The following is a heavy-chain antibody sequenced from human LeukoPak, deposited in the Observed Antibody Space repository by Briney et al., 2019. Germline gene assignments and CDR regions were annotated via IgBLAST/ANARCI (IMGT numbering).Heavy chain of an antibody. CDR3: ARVSGSYSYYYGMDV. J-gene: IGHJ6*02. CDR2: IYHSGST. V-gene: IGHV4-4*02. D-gene: IGHD1-26*01. CDR1: GGSISSSNW. Sequence: SGTLSLTCAVSGGSISSSNWWSWVRQPPGKGLEWIGEIYHSGSTNYNPSLKSRVTISVDKSKNQFSLKLSSVTAADTAVYYCARVSGSYSYYYGMDVWGQGTTVTVSS.